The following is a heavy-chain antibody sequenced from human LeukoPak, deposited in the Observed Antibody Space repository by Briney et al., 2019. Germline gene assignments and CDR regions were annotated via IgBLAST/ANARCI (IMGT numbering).Heavy chain of an antibody. Sequence: ASVQVSCKASRYTFTRYDINWVGQATGQGLEWMGWMNPNSGNTGYAQKFQGRVTMTRNTSISTAYMELSSLRSEDTAVYYCARGGYYDFWSGYYSYNWFDPWGQGTLVTVSS. CDR1: RYTFTRYD. D-gene: IGHD3-3*01. CDR3: ARGGYYDFWSGYYSYNWFDP. CDR2: MNPNSGNT. J-gene: IGHJ5*02. V-gene: IGHV1-8*01.